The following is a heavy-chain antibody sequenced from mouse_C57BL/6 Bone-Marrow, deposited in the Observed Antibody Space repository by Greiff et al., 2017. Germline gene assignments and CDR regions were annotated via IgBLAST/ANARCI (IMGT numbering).Heavy chain of an antibody. D-gene: IGHD1-1*01. Sequence: QVQLQQPGAELVKPGASVKLSCKASGYTFTSYWMHWVKQRPGQGLEWIGMIHPNSGSTNYNEKFKSKATLTVDKSSSTAYMQLSSLTSEDSAVYYCARLYYYGSSLYYFDDWGQGTTLTVSS. V-gene: IGHV1-64*01. CDR3: ARLYYYGSSLYYFDD. CDR1: GYTFTSYW. J-gene: IGHJ2*01. CDR2: IHPNSGST.